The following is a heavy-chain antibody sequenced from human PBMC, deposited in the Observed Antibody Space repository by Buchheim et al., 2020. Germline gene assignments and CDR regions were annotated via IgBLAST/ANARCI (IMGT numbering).Heavy chain of an antibody. V-gene: IGHV1-46*01. J-gene: IGHJ5*02. Sequence: QVQLVQSGAEVKKPGASVKVSCKASGYPFTDYYMHWVRQAPGQGLEWMGIINPRSGTTSYAQKFQGRVTMTRDTSTSTVYMELSSLRSEDTAVYYCARRIGATIKVANWFDPWGQGT. CDR1: GYPFTDYY. CDR2: INPRSGTT. CDR3: ARRIGATIKVANWFDP. D-gene: IGHD5-24*01.